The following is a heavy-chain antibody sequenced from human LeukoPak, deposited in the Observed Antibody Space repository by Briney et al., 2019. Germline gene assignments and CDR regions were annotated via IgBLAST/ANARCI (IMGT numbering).Heavy chain of an antibody. V-gene: IGHV4-39*07. J-gene: IGHJ4*02. Sequence: SETLSLTCTVSGGSISSSSYYWGWIRQPPGKGLEWIGSIYHSGSTYFNPSLKSRVTISVDTSKNQFSLNLSSVTAADTAVYYCARVVLLWFGEPFPFDYWGQGTLATVSS. D-gene: IGHD3-10*01. CDR3: ARVVLLWFGEPFPFDY. CDR1: GGSISSSSYY. CDR2: IYHSGST.